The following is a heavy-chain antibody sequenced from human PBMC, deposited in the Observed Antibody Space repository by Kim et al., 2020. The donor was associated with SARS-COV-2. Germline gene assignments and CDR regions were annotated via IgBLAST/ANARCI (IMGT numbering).Heavy chain of an antibody. CDR3: ARLNSGYIPLDH. D-gene: IGHD5-12*01. Sequence: SETLSLTCTVSGDSINSGYYYWSWIRQHPGKGLEWIGYIYNSESTYYNPSLKSQVTMSIDTSKNQFSLKLSSVTAADTAVYFCARLNSGYIPLDHWGLGTLVTVSS. J-gene: IGHJ4*02. CDR1: GDSINSGYYY. CDR2: IYNSEST. V-gene: IGHV4-31*01.